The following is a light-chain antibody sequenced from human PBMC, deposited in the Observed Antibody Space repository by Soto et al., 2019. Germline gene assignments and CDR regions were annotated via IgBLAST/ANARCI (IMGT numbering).Light chain of an antibody. CDR2: YDD. CDR3: QVLDSSSDHVV. J-gene: IGLJ2*01. Sequence: SYELTQPRSLSVAPGKTARITCGGDNIGNKNVQWYQQKSGQAPVLVIYYDDDRPSGIPERFDGSNSGNTATLTISRVEGDDEADYYCQVLDSSSDHVVFGGGTKLTVL. V-gene: IGLV3-21*01. CDR1: NIGNKN.